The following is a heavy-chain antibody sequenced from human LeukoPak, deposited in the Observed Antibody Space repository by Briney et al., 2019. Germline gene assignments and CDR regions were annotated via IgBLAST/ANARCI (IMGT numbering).Heavy chain of an antibody. D-gene: IGHD6-19*01. CDR1: GFTLSAYY. V-gene: IGHV3-53*01. Sequence: GGSLRLSCAASGFTLSAYYMAWVRQAPGKGLEWVSVIYSGGSTYYADSVKGRFTISRDNSKNTLYLQMNSLRAEDTAVYYCARVALRVAVAPDAFDIWGQGTMVTVSS. J-gene: IGHJ3*02. CDR3: ARVALRVAVAPDAFDI. CDR2: IYSGGST.